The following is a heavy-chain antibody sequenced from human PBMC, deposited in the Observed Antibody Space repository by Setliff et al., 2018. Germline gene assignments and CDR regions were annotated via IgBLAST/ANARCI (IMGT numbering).Heavy chain of an antibody. CDR3: VRSSAPQVVLAADFDF. D-gene: IGHD6-19*01. V-gene: IGHV1-18*01. CDR2: ISPVYGIA. Sequence: ASVKVSCKTSGYAFITFGMSWVRQAPGQGLEWMGWISPVYGIANYPQWLQDRVTMTIDTSATTVYMELKSLRSDDTAVYYCVRSSAPQVVLAADFDFWGQGTPVTVSS. J-gene: IGHJ4*02. CDR1: GYAFITFG.